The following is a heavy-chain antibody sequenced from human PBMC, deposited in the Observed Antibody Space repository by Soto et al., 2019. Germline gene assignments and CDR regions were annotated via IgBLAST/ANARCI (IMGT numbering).Heavy chain of an antibody. CDR3: ARRYYGSGSYFDP. V-gene: IGHV4-34*01. D-gene: IGHD3-10*01. J-gene: IGHJ5*02. Sequence: PSETLSLTCAVYGGSSSGYYCSWIRQSPGKGLEWIGEINHSGSTNYNPSLKSRVTMSVDTSKNQFSLKLSSVTAADTAVYYCARRYYGSGSYFDPWGQGTLVTVSS. CDR1: GGSSSGYY. CDR2: INHSGST.